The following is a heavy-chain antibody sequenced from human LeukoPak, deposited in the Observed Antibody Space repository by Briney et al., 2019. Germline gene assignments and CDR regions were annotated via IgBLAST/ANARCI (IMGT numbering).Heavy chain of an antibody. V-gene: IGHV4-59*01. D-gene: IGHD3-10*01. J-gene: IGHJ6*02. CDR1: GGSISSYY. Sequence: SETLSLTCTVSGGSISSYYWSRIRQPPGKGLEWIGYIYYSGSTNYNPPLKSRVTISVDTSKNQFSLKLSSVTAADTAVYYCARDRLGWFGELLSGGGYYGMDVWGQGTTVTVSS. CDR2: IYYSGST. CDR3: ARDRLGWFGELLSGGGYYGMDV.